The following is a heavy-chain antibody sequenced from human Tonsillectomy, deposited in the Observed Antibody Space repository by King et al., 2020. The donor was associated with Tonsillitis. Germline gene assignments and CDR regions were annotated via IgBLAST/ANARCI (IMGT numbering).Heavy chain of an antibody. Sequence: QLQESGPGVVKPSETLSLTCTVSGGSISSSDHYWAWIRQPPWKGLECIGYMYYSGTIFYNPSLKSRITISGGTSENRFSLKLSSVTAADTAVYFCARSVSGSFDYWGQGALVTVSS. CDR2: MYYSGTI. D-gene: IGHD1-26*01. CDR1: GGSISSSDHY. V-gene: IGHV4-39*01. J-gene: IGHJ4*02. CDR3: ARSVSGSFDY.